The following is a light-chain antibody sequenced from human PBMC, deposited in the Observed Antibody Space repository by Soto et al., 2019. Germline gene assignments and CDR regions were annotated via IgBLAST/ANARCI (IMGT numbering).Light chain of an antibody. CDR1: SSDVGAYNL. J-gene: IGLJ1*01. CDR3: NSYTTTSSYV. CDR2: EDS. V-gene: IGLV2-14*02. Sequence: QSALTQPASVSGSPEQSITISCTGTSSDVGAYNLVSWYQQHPGKAPRLIIYEDSKRPSGISPRFSGSKSDNTASLTISGLLAEDEAAYYCNSYTTTSSYVFGTGTKLTVL.